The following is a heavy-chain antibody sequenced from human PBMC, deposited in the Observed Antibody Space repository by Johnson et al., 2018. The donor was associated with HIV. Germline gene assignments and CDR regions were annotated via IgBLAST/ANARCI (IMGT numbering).Heavy chain of an antibody. CDR2: IKSKSDGGTS. CDR1: GFTFSSYG. D-gene: IGHD6-13*01. CDR3: TTDPIAAAGPDAFDI. V-gene: IGHV3-15*01. J-gene: IGHJ3*02. Sequence: MQLVESGGGVVQPGGSLRLSCAASGFTFSSYGMHWVRQAPGKGLEWVGRIKSKSDGGTSDYAAPVKARFTISRDDSKNTLYLQMNSLKTEDTAVYYCTTDPIAAAGPDAFDIWGQGTVVTVSS.